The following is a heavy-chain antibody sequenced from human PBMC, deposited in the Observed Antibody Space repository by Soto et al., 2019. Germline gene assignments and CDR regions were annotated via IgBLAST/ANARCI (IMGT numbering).Heavy chain of an antibody. J-gene: IGHJ6*02. Sequence: PGGSLRLSCTASGFTFGDYAMSWFRQAPGKGLEWVGFIRSKAYGGTTEYAASVKGRFTISRDDSKSIAYLQMNSLKTEDTAVYYCTRETTGTTVDYYGMDVWGQGTTVTVSS. D-gene: IGHD1-7*01. V-gene: IGHV3-49*03. CDR1: GFTFGDYA. CDR3: TRETTGTTVDYYGMDV. CDR2: IRSKAYGGTT.